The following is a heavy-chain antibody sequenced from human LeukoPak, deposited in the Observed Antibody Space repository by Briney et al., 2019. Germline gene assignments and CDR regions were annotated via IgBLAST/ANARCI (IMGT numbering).Heavy chain of an antibody. Sequence: SETLSLTCAVSGGSISSSNWWNWVRQPPGKGLEWIGEVYHSGSTNFNPSLKSRVTISVDKSKNQFSLKLSSVTAADTAVYYCARRPRRWFGEQHFDYWGQGTLVTVSS. J-gene: IGHJ4*02. CDR3: ARRPRRWFGEQHFDY. CDR1: GGSISSSNW. V-gene: IGHV4-4*02. CDR2: VYHSGST. D-gene: IGHD3-10*01.